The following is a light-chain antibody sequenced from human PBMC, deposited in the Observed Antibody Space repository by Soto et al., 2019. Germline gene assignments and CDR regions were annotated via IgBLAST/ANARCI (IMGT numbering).Light chain of an antibody. CDR1: QGISSY. Sequence: DIQLTQSPSFLSASVGDRVTITCRASQGISSYLAWYQQKPGKAPKLLMYAASTLQSGVPSRFSGSGSGTEFTLTISSLQPEDCATYYCQQLNRYPRTFGQGTKVEIK. J-gene: IGKJ1*01. V-gene: IGKV1-9*01. CDR2: AAS. CDR3: QQLNRYPRT.